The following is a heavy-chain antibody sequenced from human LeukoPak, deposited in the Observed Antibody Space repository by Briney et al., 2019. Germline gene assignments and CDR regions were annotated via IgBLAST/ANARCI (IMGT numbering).Heavy chain of an antibody. CDR1: GGSISTYY. J-gene: IGHJ3*02. CDR2: IYYSGST. Sequence: SETLSLTCTVSGGSISTYYWGWIRQPPGKGLEWIGSIYYSGSTYYNPSLKSRVTISVDTSKNQFSLKLSSVTAADTAVYYCASALTTVTSQDAFDIWGQGTMVTVSS. V-gene: IGHV4-39*01. D-gene: IGHD4-17*01. CDR3: ASALTTVTSQDAFDI.